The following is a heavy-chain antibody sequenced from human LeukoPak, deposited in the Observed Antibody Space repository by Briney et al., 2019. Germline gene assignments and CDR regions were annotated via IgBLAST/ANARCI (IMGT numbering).Heavy chain of an antibody. Sequence: PGGSLRLSCAASGFTFSNHWMRWVRHTPEKGLVWVSNISPDGSRTDYADSVKGRYTISRDNSKNTLYLQMNSLRAEDTAVYYCAKDPVDYGDANWFDPWGQGTLVTVSS. J-gene: IGHJ5*02. V-gene: IGHV3-74*01. D-gene: IGHD4-17*01. CDR2: ISPDGSRT. CDR1: GFTFSNHW. CDR3: AKDPVDYGDANWFDP.